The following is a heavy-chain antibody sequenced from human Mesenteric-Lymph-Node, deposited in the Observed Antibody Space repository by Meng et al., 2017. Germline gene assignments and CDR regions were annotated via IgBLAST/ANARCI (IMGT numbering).Heavy chain of an antibody. CDR2: INNDGSFT. CDR3: ARSVSWSGYYSLYYYYGMDV. D-gene: IGHD3-3*01. CDR1: GFSLSSYW. V-gene: IGHV3-74*01. J-gene: IGHJ6*02. Sequence: GESLKISCAASGFSLSSYWMHWVRQVPGKGLMLVAHINNDGSFTYYADSVKGRFTISRDNAKNSLYLQMNSLRAEDTAVYYCARSVSWSGYYSLYYYYGMDVWGQGTTVTVSS.